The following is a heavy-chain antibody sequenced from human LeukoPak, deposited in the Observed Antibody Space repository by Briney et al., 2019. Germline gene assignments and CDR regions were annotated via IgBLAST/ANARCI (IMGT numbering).Heavy chain of an antibody. D-gene: IGHD1-26*01. CDR1: GFNFSSYA. Sequence: PGGSLTLSCAASGFNFSSYAMSCVRQAPGKGLEWVPAISGSGGSTYYADSVKGRFTISRDTSKNTLYLQMNSLSAEDSAVYYCAKQASGSYDYWGQGTLVTVSS. V-gene: IGHV3-23*01. J-gene: IGHJ4*02. CDR2: ISGSGGST. CDR3: AKQASGSYDY.